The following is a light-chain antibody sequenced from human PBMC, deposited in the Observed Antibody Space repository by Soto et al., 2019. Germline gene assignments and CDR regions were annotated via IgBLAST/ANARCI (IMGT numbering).Light chain of an antibody. CDR3: QQYNSWPLT. J-gene: IGKJ4*02. V-gene: IGKV3-15*01. CDR1: QSMSSN. CDR2: AAS. Sequence: TQSPSTLSVSAGDRATLTCRASQSMSSNLAWYLQKPGQAPKLLIYAASSRESGIPARFSGSGSGTEFTLTISSLQPDDFAAYYCQQYNSWPLTFGEGTKVEIK.